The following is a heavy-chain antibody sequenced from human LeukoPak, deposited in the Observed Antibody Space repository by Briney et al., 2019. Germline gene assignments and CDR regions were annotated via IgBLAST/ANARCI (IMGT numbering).Heavy chain of an antibody. J-gene: IGHJ6*02. Sequence: GGSLRLSCAASGFTLSIYWMHWVRQAPGKGLVWVSRINHDGSTTTYADSVKGRFTISRDNAKNTLYLQMNSLRAEDTAVYYCARDWSYAMEVWGQGTTVTVSS. CDR1: GFTLSIYW. CDR2: INHDGSTT. V-gene: IGHV3-74*01. CDR3: ARDWSYAMEV.